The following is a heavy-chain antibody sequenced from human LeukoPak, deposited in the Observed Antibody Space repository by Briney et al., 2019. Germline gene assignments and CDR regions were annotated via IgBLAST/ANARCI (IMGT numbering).Heavy chain of an antibody. CDR3: ARPGIIAVAGTEYAFDI. D-gene: IGHD6-19*01. CDR1: GYTFTGYY. J-gene: IGHJ3*02. CDR2: INPNSGGT. V-gene: IGHV1-2*02. Sequence: GASVKVSCKASGYTFTGYYMHWVRQAPGQGLEWMGWINPNSGGTNYAQKFQGRVTMTRDTSISTAYMELSRLRSDDTAVYYCARPGIIAVAGTEYAFDIWGQGTMVTVSS.